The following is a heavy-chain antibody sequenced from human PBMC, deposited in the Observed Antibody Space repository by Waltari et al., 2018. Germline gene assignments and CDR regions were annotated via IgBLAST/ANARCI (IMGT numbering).Heavy chain of an antibody. CDR3: ASLATITGRFDY. J-gene: IGHJ4*02. CDR2: IYHSGST. Sequence: QVQLQESGPGLVKPSETLSLTCAVSGYSISSGYYWGWIRQPPGKGLEWIGSIYHSGSTYYNPSLKSRVTISVDTSKNQFSLKLSSVTAADTAVYYCASLATITGRFDYWGQGTLVTVSS. CDR1: GYSISSGYY. D-gene: IGHD5-12*01. V-gene: IGHV4-38-2*01.